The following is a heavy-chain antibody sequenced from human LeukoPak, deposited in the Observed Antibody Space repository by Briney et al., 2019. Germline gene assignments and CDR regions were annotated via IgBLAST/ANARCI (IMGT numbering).Heavy chain of an antibody. CDR2: IIPIFGTA. Sequence: SVKVSCKASGGTFSSYAISWVRQAPGQGLEWMGRIIPIFGTANYAQKFQGRVTITTDESTSTACMELSSLRSEDTAVYYCARDDCSGGSCYGIGYWGQGTLVTVSS. J-gene: IGHJ4*02. CDR3: ARDDCSGGSCYGIGY. D-gene: IGHD2-15*01. V-gene: IGHV1-69*05. CDR1: GGTFSSYA.